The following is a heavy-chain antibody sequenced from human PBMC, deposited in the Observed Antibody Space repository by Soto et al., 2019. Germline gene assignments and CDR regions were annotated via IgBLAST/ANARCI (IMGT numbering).Heavy chain of an antibody. D-gene: IGHD3-16*01. Sequence: QVQLVESGGGVVQPGRSLRLSCAASGFTFSSYGMHWVRQAPGKGLEWVAVIWYDGSNKYYADSVKGRFTISRDNSKNTLYLQMNSLRAEDTAVYYCARGGGRSWFAPWGQGTLVTVSS. J-gene: IGHJ5*02. CDR2: IWYDGSNK. CDR3: ARGGGRSWFAP. V-gene: IGHV3-33*01. CDR1: GFTFSSYG.